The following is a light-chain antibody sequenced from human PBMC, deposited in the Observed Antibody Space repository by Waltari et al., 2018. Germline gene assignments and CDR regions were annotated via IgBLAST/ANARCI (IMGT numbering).Light chain of an antibody. CDR3: QHYVSLPVT. CDR1: QSFTRY. J-gene: IGKJ1*01. V-gene: IGKV3-20*01. CDR2: DAS. Sequence: EIVLTQSPGTLSLSPGERATLSCSASQSFTRYLAWYQHRPGQAPRPLIYDASTRAAGVADRFSGSWSGTDFSLTISRLEPEDFAVYYCQHYVSLPVTFGQGTRVEIK.